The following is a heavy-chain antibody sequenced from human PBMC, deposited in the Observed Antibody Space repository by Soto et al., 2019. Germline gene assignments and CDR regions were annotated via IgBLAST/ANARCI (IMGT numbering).Heavy chain of an antibody. CDR1: GFTVSSKY. J-gene: IGHJ6*04. CDR2: IQSGGTT. Sequence: LRLSCAASGFTVSSKYMTWVRQAPGKGLEWVSLIQSGGTTYYADSVKGRFTISRDTSENTLHLQMDSLRVEDTAVYYCARDDVLCDGGRCYGIPLDGWGKGTTVTVSS. D-gene: IGHD2-15*01. CDR3: ARDDVLCDGGRCYGIPLDG. V-gene: IGHV3-66*01.